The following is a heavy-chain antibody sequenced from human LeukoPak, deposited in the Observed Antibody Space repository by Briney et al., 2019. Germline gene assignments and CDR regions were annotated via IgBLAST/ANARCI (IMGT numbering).Heavy chain of an antibody. V-gene: IGHV1-2*02. Sequence: ASVKVSCKASGYTFTGYYMHWVRQAPGQGLEWMGWINPNSGGTNYAQKFQGRVTMTRDTSISTAYMELSRLRSDDPAVYYCARAASGAGRYRAFDIWGQGTMVTVSS. CDR3: ARAASGAGRYRAFDI. CDR2: INPNSGGT. D-gene: IGHD3-10*01. J-gene: IGHJ3*02. CDR1: GYTFTGYY.